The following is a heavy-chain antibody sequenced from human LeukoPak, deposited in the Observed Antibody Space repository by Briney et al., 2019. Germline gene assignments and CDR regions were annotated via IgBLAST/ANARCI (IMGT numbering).Heavy chain of an antibody. V-gene: IGHV4-39*01. J-gene: IGHJ4*02. CDR3: ARSQATAMVSDY. Sequence: KPSETLSLTCTVSGGSINISSYYWGWIRQPPGKGLEWIGSIYYSGRTYYNPSLKIRVTIFVDTSKNQFSLKLNSVTAADTAVYYCARSQATAMVSDYWGQGTLVTVSS. D-gene: IGHD2-2*01. CDR1: GGSINISSYY. CDR2: IYYSGRT.